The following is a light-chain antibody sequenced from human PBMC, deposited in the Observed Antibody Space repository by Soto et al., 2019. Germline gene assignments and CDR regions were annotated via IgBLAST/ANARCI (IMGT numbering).Light chain of an antibody. J-gene: IGKJ1*01. CDR1: QSVFSS. CDR2: GAA. Sequence: EIVMTQSPATLSASPGERATLSCRASQSVFSSLAWYQQKPGQAPRLLIYGAATRATGIPARFSGSGSGTEFTLTISSLHSEDFAVYYCQQYHNWPAFGQGTKVDIK. V-gene: IGKV3-15*01. CDR3: QQYHNWPA.